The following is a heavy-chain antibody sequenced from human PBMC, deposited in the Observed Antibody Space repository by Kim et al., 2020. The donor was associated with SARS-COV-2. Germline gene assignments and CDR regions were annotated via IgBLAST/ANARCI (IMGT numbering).Heavy chain of an antibody. CDR3: AREESGNFWSGFQITKSKNFDY. CDR2: ISSSGSTI. D-gene: IGHD3-3*01. J-gene: IGHJ4*02. CDR1: GFTFSSYE. V-gene: IGHV3-48*03. Sequence: GGSLRLSCAASGFTFSSYEMNWVRQAPGKGLEWVSYISSSGSTIYYADSVKGRFTISRDNAKNSLYLQMNSLRAEDTAVYYCAREESGNFWSGFQITKSKNFDYWGQGTLVTVSS.